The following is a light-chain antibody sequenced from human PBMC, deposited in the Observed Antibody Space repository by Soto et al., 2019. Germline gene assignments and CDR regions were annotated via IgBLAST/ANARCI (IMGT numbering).Light chain of an antibody. CDR3: QQRSHWPLT. CDR2: GAS. V-gene: IGKV3-15*01. CDR1: QSISIN. J-gene: IGKJ4*01. Sequence: EIVLTPSQGTLSVSPWDIVNLSCRASQSISINLAWYQHKPGQAPRLLIYGASTRATGIPARFSGSGSGTEFTLTISSLEPEDFASYYCQQRSHWPLTFGGGTKVAIK.